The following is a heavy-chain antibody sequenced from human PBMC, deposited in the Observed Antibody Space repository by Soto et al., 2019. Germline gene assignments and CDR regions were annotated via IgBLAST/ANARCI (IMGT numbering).Heavy chain of an antibody. J-gene: IGHJ2*01. CDR3: ARHFDVDPSLDQYYFDL. V-gene: IGHV4-4*07. Sequence: QVQLQESGPGLVKPSETLSLTCTVSGVSITPYFWSWIRQPAGKAPEWVGHIYASGRTTYNPSLKSRVTMFVSQTQVSLRLTYVTAADTAVYYCARHFDVDPSLDQYYFDLWGRGALVTVS. CDR2: IYASGRT. D-gene: IGHD3-9*01. CDR1: GVSITPYF.